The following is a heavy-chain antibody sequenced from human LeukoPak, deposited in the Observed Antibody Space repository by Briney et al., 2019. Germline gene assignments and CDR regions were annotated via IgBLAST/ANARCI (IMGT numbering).Heavy chain of an antibody. J-gene: IGHJ4*02. CDR2: IYYSGST. D-gene: IGHD6-19*01. Sequence: SETLSLTCTVSGGSISSYYWSWIRQPPGKGLEWIGYIYYSGSTNYNPSLKSRVTISVDTSKNQFSLKLSSVTAADTAVYYCARLRYSSRPYFDYWGQGTLVTVSS. V-gene: IGHV4-59*08. CDR1: GGSISSYY. CDR3: ARLRYSSRPYFDY.